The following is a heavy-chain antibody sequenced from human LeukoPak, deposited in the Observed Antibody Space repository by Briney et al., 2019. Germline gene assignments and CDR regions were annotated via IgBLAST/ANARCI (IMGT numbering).Heavy chain of an antibody. V-gene: IGHV4-34*01. D-gene: IGHD6-13*01. CDR2: IDHSGST. CDR1: GGSLNGYY. J-gene: IGHJ5*02. CDR3: ARYGMAAEGIWWFDP. Sequence: PSETLSLTCVVYGGSLNGYYWSWIRQPPGKRLEWIGEIDHSGSTQYNPSLKSRVTISLDTSKKQFSLKLTSLTAADTAFYYCARYGMAAEGIWWFDPWGQGTLVTVSS.